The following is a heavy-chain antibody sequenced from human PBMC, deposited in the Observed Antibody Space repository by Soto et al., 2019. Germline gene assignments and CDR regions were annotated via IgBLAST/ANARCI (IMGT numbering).Heavy chain of an antibody. CDR3: ARGGPLGFDP. CDR1: GYTFTSYA. CDR2: INVGNGNT. J-gene: IGHJ5*02. Sequence: GASVKVSCKASGYTFTSYAMHWVRQAPGQRLEWMGWINVGNGNTKYSQKFQGRVTITRDTSASTAYMELSSLRSEDTAVYYCARGGPLGFDPWGQGTLVTVSS. V-gene: IGHV1-3*01.